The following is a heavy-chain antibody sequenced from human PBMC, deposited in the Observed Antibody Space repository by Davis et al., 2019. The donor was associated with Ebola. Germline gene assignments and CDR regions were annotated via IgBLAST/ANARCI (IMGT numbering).Heavy chain of an antibody. CDR2: ISWNSGSI. J-gene: IGHJ4*02. V-gene: IGHV3-9*01. CDR3: ARDRSGSNTD. Sequence: SLKISCAASGFTFDDYAMHWVRQAPGKGLEWVSGISWNSGSIGYADSVKGRFTISRDNAKDSLYLEMNSLRAEDTAVYYCARDRSGSNTDWGQGILVTVSS. CDR1: GFTFDDYA. D-gene: IGHD1/OR15-1a*01.